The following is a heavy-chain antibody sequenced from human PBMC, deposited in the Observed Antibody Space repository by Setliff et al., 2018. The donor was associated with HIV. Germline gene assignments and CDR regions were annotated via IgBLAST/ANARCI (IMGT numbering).Heavy chain of an antibody. CDR3: ARGLWAPGLGEGAFDM. D-gene: IGHD3-16*01. V-gene: IGHV4-61*09. J-gene: IGHJ3*02. CDR1: GGSISSGNYY. Sequence: SETLSLTCTVSGGSISSGNYYWSWMRQPAGKGLEWIGHIYISRNTNHNPSLKSRVTILVDTSKNQFSLNLTSVTAADTVVYFCARGLWAPGLGEGAFDMWVQGTTVTVSS. CDR2: IYISRNT.